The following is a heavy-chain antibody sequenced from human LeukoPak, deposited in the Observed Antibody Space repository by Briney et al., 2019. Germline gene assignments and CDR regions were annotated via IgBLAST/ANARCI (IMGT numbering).Heavy chain of an antibody. Sequence: TGGSLRLSCAASGFTFSSYGMHWVRQAPGKGLKWVAVISSDGIKKFYADSVKGRFTISRDNSKNTLYLQMNSLRTEDTAVYYCARSTRVDTAMAYYYYYYGMDVWGQGTTVTVSS. CDR3: ARSTRVDTAMAYYYYYYGMDV. CDR1: GFTFSSYG. CDR2: ISSDGIKK. J-gene: IGHJ6*02. D-gene: IGHD5-18*01. V-gene: IGHV3-30*19.